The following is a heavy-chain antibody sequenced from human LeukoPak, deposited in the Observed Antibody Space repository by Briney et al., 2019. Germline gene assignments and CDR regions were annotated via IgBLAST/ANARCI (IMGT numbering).Heavy chain of an antibody. D-gene: IGHD6-13*01. CDR3: ARITIPIAAAGNDYFDY. V-gene: IGHV4-34*01. Sequence: SETLSLTCAVYGGSFSGYYWSWIRQPPGKGLEWIREINHSGSTNYNPSLKSRVTISVDTSKNQFSLKLSSVTAADTAVYHCARITIPIAAAGNDYFDYWGQGTLVTVSS. CDR1: GGSFSGYY. J-gene: IGHJ4*02. CDR2: INHSGST.